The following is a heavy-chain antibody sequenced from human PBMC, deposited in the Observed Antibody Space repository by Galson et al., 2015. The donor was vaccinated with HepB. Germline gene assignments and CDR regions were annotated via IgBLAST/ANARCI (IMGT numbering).Heavy chain of an antibody. Sequence: QSGAEVKKPGESLKMSCKGSGYSFTNSWIGWVRQVPGKGLEWMAIIYPGDSDTRYSPSFQGQVTISADKSISTAYLQWSSLRASDTAMYYCARGRGYCISTSCYKFDYWGQGTLVTVSS. V-gene: IGHV5-51*01. J-gene: IGHJ4*02. CDR3: ARGRGYCISTSCYKFDY. CDR2: IYPGDSDT. D-gene: IGHD2-2*01. CDR1: GYSFTNSW.